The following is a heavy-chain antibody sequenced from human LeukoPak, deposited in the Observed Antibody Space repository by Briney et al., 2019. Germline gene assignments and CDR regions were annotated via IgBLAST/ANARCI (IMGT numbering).Heavy chain of an antibody. Sequence: GGSLRLSCAASGFTFSSYSMNWVRQAPGKGLEWVSSINSRSSYVYYADSVKGRFTISRDNAKNSLYLQMNSLRAEDTAVYYCAKRSAAGDYYYYYYMDVWGKGSTVTISS. CDR3: AKRSAAGDYYYYYYMDV. D-gene: IGHD6-13*01. V-gene: IGHV3-21*04. CDR2: INSRSSYV. CDR1: GFTFSSYS. J-gene: IGHJ6*03.